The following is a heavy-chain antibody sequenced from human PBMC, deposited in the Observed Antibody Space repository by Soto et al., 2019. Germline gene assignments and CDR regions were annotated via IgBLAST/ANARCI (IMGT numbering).Heavy chain of an antibody. Sequence: PVGSLRLSCAASGFTFSDYGMHWVRQAPGKVLEWVAVISYDSTNKYYGDSVKGRFTISRDNSKNTLYLQMNSLRAEDRAVYYCAKDHGFDEFQLLYYSYYGLDVWGQGTTVTVSS. CDR1: GFTFSDYG. V-gene: IGHV3-30*18. D-gene: IGHD2-2*02. J-gene: IGHJ6*02. CDR2: ISYDSTNK. CDR3: AKDHGFDEFQLLYYSYYGLDV.